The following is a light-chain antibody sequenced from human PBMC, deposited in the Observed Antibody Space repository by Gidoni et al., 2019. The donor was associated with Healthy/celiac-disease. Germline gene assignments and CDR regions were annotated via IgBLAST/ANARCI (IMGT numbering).Light chain of an antibody. V-gene: IGKV1-5*03. CDR3: QQGWT. CDR1: QSISSW. CDR2: KAS. J-gene: IGKJ1*01. Sequence: DIQMTQSPSTLSESVGDRVTITCRASQSISSWLAWYQQKPGKAPKLLIYKASSLESGVPSRFSGSGSGTEFTLTISSLQPDDFATYYCQQGWTFGQGTKVEIK.